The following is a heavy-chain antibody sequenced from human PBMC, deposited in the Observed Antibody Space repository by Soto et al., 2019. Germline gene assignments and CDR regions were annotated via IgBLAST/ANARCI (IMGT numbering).Heavy chain of an antibody. V-gene: IGHV1-46*03. D-gene: IGHD6-19*01. CDR1: GYTFTSYY. Sequence: ASVKVSCTASGYTFTSYYMHWVRQAPGQWLEWMGIINPRGGSTSYAQKFQGRVTMTRDTSTSTVYMELSSLRSEDTAVYYCARGDPGIAVAEYYFDYWGQGTLVTVSS. CDR2: INPRGGST. CDR3: ARGDPGIAVAEYYFDY. J-gene: IGHJ4*02.